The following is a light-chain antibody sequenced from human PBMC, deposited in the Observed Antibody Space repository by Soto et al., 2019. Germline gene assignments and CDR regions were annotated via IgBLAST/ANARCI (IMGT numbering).Light chain of an antibody. Sequence: EIVMTQSPATLSVSPGERATLSCRASQSVSSNLAWYQQKPGQAPRLLIYGASTRATGIPARFSGSGSGTEFTLTISSQQSEDFAVYYCQQYNSWPRTFGPGTKVDIK. CDR3: QQYNSWPRT. V-gene: IGKV3-15*01. CDR1: QSVSSN. CDR2: GAS. J-gene: IGKJ3*01.